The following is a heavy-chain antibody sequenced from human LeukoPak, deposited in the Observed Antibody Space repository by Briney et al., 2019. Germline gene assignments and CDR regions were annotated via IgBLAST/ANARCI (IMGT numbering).Heavy chain of an antibody. CDR3: CTPSGATALSPSFGL. J-gene: IGHJ4*02. CDR2: IKSEADGGAS. V-gene: IGHV3-15*01. CDR1: GFAFTSAW. D-gene: IGHD3-16*01. Sequence: PGGSLRLSCAASGFAFTSAWMTWVRQAPGKGLEWVGRIKSEADGGASDYATAVKGRFIISRNDSDNTLYLQMNSLKIEDTAMYYCCTPSGATALSPSFGLWGQGTLVTVSS.